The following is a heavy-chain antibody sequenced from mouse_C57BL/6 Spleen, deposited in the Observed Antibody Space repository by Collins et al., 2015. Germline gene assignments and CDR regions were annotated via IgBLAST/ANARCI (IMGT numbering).Heavy chain of an antibody. CDR2: IWSGGST. CDR3: ARWDGYYPGGLAY. D-gene: IGHD2-3*01. V-gene: IGHV2-2*02. CDR1: GFSLTSYG. Sequence: QVQLKQSGPGLVQPSQSLSITCTVSGFSLTSYGVHWVRQSPGKGLEWLGVIWSGGSTDYNAAFISRLSISKDNPKSQVFFKMNSLQANDTAIYYCARWDGYYPGGLAYWGQGTLVTVSA. J-gene: IGHJ3*01.